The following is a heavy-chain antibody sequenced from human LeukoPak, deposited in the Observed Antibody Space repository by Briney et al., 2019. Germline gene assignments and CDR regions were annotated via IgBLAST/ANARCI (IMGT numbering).Heavy chain of an antibody. CDR1: GFTFSSYA. V-gene: IGHV3-23*01. Sequence: PGGSLRLSCVASGFTFSSYAMSWVRQAPGKGLERVSGLTGSGGNTYYADSVKGRFTISRDNSKNTLSLQMNSLRAEDAAVYYCVKFRGIQHYNYHMDVWGKGTTVTVSS. CDR3: VKFRGIQHYNYHMDV. CDR2: LTGSGGNT. J-gene: IGHJ6*03. D-gene: IGHD3-10*01.